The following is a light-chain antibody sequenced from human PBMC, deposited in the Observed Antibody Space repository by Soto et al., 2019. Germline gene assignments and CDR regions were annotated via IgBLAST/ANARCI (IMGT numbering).Light chain of an antibody. CDR3: SSYTRSSTYV. CDR1: SSDVGGYNY. Sequence: QSVPTQPAAVSGSPGQSITIPCTGTSSDVGGYNYVSWYRQHPGRAPKLMIYDVSNRPSGVSNRFSGSKSGNTASLTISGLQAEDEADYYCSSYTRSSTYVFGTGTKVTVL. V-gene: IGLV2-14*01. J-gene: IGLJ1*01. CDR2: DVS.